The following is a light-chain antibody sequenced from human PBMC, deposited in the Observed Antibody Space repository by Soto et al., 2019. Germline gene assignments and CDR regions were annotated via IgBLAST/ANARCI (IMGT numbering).Light chain of an antibody. CDR3: KQHRDXLIT. J-gene: IGKJ5*01. CDR1: QTVSRNN. Sequence: EIVLTQSPGTLSLSPGEIATLSCRAIQTVSRNNLVWYQQRPGQPPRLLIYCASSRATGIPDRFSGSGSGTDFSLTISRLEPEDFAGYSFKQHRDXLITCGHGTRLX. CDR2: CAS. V-gene: IGKV3-20*01.